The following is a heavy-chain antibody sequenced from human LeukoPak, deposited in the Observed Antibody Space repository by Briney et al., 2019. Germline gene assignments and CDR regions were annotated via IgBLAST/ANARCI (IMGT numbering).Heavy chain of an antibody. CDR3: ARVVPLEWDIMIYYMDV. J-gene: IGHJ6*03. V-gene: IGHV1-18*01. CDR1: GYTFTTYG. Sequence: ASVKVSCTASGYTFTTYGISWVRQAPGHGLEWRGWISAFNGKTNYAQKLQRRVTMTTDTSTSTAYMGLWRLRSDDTAAHYCARVVPLEWDIMIYYMDVWGKGTTVTVSS. CDR2: ISAFNGKT. D-gene: IGHD3-3*01.